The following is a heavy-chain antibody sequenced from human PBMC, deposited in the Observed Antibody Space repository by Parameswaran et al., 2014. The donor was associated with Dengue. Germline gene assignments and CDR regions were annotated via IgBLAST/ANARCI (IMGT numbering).Heavy chain of an antibody. D-gene: IGHD6-13*01. V-gene: IGHV1-69*01. J-gene: IGHJ5*02. CDR3: ARGIPQSSSSFYIVGFDP. CDR2: LSPIFGTA. Sequence: WVRQAPGQGLEWMGGLSPIFGTATYAQKFQGRVTISADDSTSTAYMELSSLTSEDTAMYYCARGIPQSSSSFYIVGFDPWGQGTLVTVSS.